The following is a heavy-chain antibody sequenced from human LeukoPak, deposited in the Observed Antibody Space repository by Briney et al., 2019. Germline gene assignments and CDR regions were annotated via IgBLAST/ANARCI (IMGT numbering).Heavy chain of an antibody. J-gene: IGHJ4*02. CDR2: IYYSGST. Sequence: SETLSLTCAVSGGSISSGGYSWSWIRQPPGKGLEWIGSIYYSGSTYYNPSLKSRVTISVDTSKNQFSLKLSSVTAADTAVYYCAEIRRPSYWGQGTLVTVSS. CDR3: AEIRRPSY. V-gene: IGHV4-39*01. CDR1: GGSISSGGYS.